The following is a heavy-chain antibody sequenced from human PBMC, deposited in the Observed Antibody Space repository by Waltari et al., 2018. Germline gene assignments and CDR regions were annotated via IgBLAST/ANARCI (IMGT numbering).Heavy chain of an antibody. V-gene: IGHV1-3*01. Sequence: QVQLVQSGAEVKKPGASVKVSCKASGYTFTSYAMHWVRQAPGKRLEGMGWINAGNGNTKYSQKFQGRVTITTDESTSTAYMELSSLRSDDTAVYYCARPSRGYCSGGSCYGGDAFDIWGQGTMVTVSS. D-gene: IGHD2-15*01. CDR2: INAGNGNT. CDR1: GYTFTSYA. J-gene: IGHJ3*02. CDR3: ARPSRGYCSGGSCYGGDAFDI.